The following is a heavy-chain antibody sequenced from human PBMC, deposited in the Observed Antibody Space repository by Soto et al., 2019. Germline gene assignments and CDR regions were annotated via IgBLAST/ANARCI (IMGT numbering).Heavy chain of an antibody. V-gene: IGHV3-66*01. CDR1: GFTVSSNY. D-gene: IGHD2-15*01. J-gene: IGHJ4*02. Sequence: ESGGGLVQPGGSLRLSCAASGFTVSSNYMSWVRQAPGKGLEWVSVIYSGGSTYYADSVKGRFTISRDNSKNTLYLQMNSLRAEDTAVYYCARDSHCSGGSCYLLWGQGTLVTVSS. CDR2: IYSGGST. CDR3: ARDSHCSGGSCYLL.